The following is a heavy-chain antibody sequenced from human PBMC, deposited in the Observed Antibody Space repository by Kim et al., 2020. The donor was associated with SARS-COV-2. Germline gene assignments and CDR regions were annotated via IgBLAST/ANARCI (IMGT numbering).Heavy chain of an antibody. V-gene: IGHV3-7*01. CDR3: ARDLWVNTWSGGIGY. D-gene: IGHD1-26*01. CDR2: IKQDGSDK. J-gene: IGHJ4*02. CDR1: GFTFGSYW. Sequence: GGSLRLSCAASGFTFGSYWMSWVRQAPGKGLEWVANIKQDGSDKYYVDSVKGRFTISRDNAKNSLYLQMNSLRAEDTAVYYCARDLWVNTWSGGIGYWGQGNLVTVSS.